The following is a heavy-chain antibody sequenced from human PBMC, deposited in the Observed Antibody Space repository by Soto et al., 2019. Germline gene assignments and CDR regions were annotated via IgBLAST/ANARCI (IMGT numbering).Heavy chain of an antibody. V-gene: IGHV2-5*02. CDR1: GFSLSTSGVR. D-gene: IGHD6-19*01. CDR3: AHSGIAVANTYFDY. Sequence: SGPTLVNPRQTHTLTCTFSGFSLSTSGVRVGWIRQPPGKALEWLALIYWDDDKRYSPSLKSRLTITKDTSKNQVVLTMTNMDPVDTATYYCAHSGIAVANTYFDYWGQGTLVTVSS. J-gene: IGHJ4*02. CDR2: IYWDDDK.